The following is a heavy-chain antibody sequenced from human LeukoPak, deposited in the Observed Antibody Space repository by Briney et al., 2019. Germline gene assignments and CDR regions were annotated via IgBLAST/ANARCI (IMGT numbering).Heavy chain of an antibody. CDR3: AGQLPGYSYGPFDY. CDR2: ISAYNGNT. V-gene: IGHV1-18*01. CDR1: GYTFTSYG. Sequence: ASVKVSCKASGYTFTSYGISWVRQAPGQGLEWMGWISAYNGNTNYAQKLQGRVTMTTDTSTSTAYMELRSLRSDDTAVYYCAGQLPGYSYGPFDYWGQGTLVTVSS. J-gene: IGHJ4*02. D-gene: IGHD5-18*01.